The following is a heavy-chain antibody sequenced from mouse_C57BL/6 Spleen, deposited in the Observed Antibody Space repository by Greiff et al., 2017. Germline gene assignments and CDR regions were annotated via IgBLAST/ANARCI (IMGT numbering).Heavy chain of an antibody. V-gene: IGHV14-4*01. CDR3: TTNGSGY. Sequence: VQLKQSGAELVRPGASVKLSCKASGFDIKDYYMHWVKQRPEQGLEWIGWIDPDNGDTEYTSKFQGKATITADTSSNTAYLQLSSLTSEDTAVYCWTTNGSGYWGTGTTLTVSS. CDR1: GFDIKDYY. D-gene: IGHD1-1*01. CDR2: IDPDNGDT. J-gene: IGHJ2*01.